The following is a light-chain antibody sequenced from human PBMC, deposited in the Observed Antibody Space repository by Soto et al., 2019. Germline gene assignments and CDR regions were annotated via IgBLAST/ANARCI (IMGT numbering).Light chain of an antibody. CDR2: GAV. Sequence: EVVLTQSPGTLSLSPGQRATLSCRASENIRSNYVAWFQQKPGQAPRLLIYGAVSRATGIPDRFSGSGSGTEFTLTISSLEPEDFVVYYCQQYHSPPLTFGQGTKVDI. J-gene: IGKJ1*01. CDR3: QQYHSPPLT. V-gene: IGKV3-20*01. CDR1: ENIRSNY.